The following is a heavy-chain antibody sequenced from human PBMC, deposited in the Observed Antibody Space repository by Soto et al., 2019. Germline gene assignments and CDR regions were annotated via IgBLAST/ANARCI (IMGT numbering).Heavy chain of an antibody. CDR1: GFTFITYG. Sequence: QVQLVESGGGVVQLGRSLRLSCAASGFTFITYGLHWFRQAPGKGLEWGAVIWYDGSNKNYADPVKGGFTISRDNSKNARDLQMNSLRAEDTAVYYCESILVGASRTAEDFDLWGRGTLVTVSS. J-gene: IGHJ2*01. V-gene: IGHV3-33*01. CDR3: ESILVGASRTAEDFDL. D-gene: IGHD2-21*01. CDR2: IWYDGSNK.